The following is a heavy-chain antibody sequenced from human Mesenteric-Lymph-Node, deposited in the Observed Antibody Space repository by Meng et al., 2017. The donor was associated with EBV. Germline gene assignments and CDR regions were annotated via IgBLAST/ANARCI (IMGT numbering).Heavy chain of an antibody. D-gene: IGHD3-22*01. CDR2: INAHNDFT. Sequence: QVQLVQSGAEVKKPGASVKVSCKASGYAFANYGITWVRQAPGQGLEWMGWINAHNDFTNYAQKLQGGVTMTRDTSTSTAYMELRSLRSDDTAVYYCASMDSSGYTPGYWGQGSLVTASS. CDR3: ASMDSSGYTPGY. J-gene: IGHJ4*02. CDR1: GYAFANYG. V-gene: IGHV1-18*01.